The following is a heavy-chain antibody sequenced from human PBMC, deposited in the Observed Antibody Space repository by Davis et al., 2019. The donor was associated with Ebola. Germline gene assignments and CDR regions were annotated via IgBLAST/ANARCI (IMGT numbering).Heavy chain of an antibody. D-gene: IGHD3-22*01. CDR1: GYNFTSYA. V-gene: IGHV1-3*01. CDR2: INAGNGNT. J-gene: IGHJ5*02. Sequence: AASVKVSCKASGYNFTSYAMHWVRQAPGQRLEWMGWINAGNGNTNYAQKLQGRVTMTTDTSTSTAYMELRSLRSDDTAVYYCARGVTMIVVSNWFDPWGQGTLVTVSS. CDR3: ARGVTMIVVSNWFDP.